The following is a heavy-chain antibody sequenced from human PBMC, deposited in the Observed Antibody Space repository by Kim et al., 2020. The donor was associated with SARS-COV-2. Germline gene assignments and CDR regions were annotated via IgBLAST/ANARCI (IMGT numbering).Heavy chain of an antibody. CDR3: STLHFYVHEH. CDR1: GFTFIINT. D-gene: IGHD3-10*02. CDR2: MGGGVAIT. J-gene: IGHJ1*01. V-gene: IGHV3-23*01. Sequence: GGSLRLSCAASGFTFIINTMSWVRQAPGKGLNWFSSMGGGVAITYNADSVKGRFTVARDNAKTSVYLQMNSLRAEDTAIYYCSTLHFYVHEHWGQGTLVTVSS.